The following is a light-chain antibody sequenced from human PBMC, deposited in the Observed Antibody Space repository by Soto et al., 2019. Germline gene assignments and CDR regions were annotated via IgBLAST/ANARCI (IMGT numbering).Light chain of an antibody. V-gene: IGKV1-39*01. J-gene: IGKJ5*01. Sequence: DIQMTQSPSSLSASVGDRVTITCRASQSISSYLNRSQQKPGKAPTLLIYAASSLQSGVPSRFSGSGSGTAFTLTIISLQPEDFATYYCQQSYSTPPITFGQGTRLEIK. CDR1: QSISSY. CDR3: QQSYSTPPIT. CDR2: AAS.